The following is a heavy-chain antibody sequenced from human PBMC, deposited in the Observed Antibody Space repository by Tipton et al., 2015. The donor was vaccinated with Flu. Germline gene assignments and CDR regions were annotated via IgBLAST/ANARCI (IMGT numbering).Heavy chain of an antibody. CDR2: MYYSGST. CDR1: GGSISSSSYY. J-gene: IGHJ5*02. CDR3: VRGAVVGKLSWFDP. Sequence: TLSLTCTVSGGSISSSSYYWGWIRQPPGKGLEWIGSMYYSGSTYYNPSLKSRVTISVDTSKNQFSLKLSSVTAADTAVYYCVRGAVVGKLSWFDPWGQGTLVTVSS. D-gene: IGHD2-15*01. V-gene: IGHV4-39*07.